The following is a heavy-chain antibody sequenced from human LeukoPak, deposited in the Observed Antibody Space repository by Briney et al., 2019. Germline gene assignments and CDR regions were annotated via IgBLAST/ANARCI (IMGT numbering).Heavy chain of an antibody. D-gene: IGHD3-22*01. V-gene: IGHV4-38-2*01. J-gene: IGHJ4*02. CDR1: GYSISSGYY. CDR2: IYHSGGT. CDR3: ARRQSGYRDY. Sequence: SETLSLTCAVSGYSISSGYYWGWIRPPPGKGLEWIGNIYHSGGTYYNPSLKSRVTISEDTSKNPFSLNLTSVTAADTAVYYCARRQSGYRDYWGQGTLVTVSS.